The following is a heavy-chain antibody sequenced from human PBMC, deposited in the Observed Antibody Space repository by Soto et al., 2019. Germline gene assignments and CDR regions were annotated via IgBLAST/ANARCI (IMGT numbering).Heavy chain of an antibody. Sequence: GGSLRLSCVASGFTFSSYWMSWVRQAPGKGLECVADIKHDGSEKYYVDSVKGRFAVSRDNAKNSLYLQMNSLRDEDTAVYYCARGVTTRYYYMAVWGKGTTVTVSS. V-gene: IGHV3-7*01. CDR1: GFTFSSYW. D-gene: IGHD4-4*01. CDR2: IKHDGSEK. CDR3: ARGVTTRYYYMAV. J-gene: IGHJ6*03.